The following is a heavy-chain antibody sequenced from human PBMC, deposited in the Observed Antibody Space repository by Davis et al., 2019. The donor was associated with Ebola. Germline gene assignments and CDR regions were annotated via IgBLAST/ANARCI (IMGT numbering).Heavy chain of an antibody. CDR2: FDLEDGER. CDR3: PRVPWATLAGWFDP. D-gene: IGHD1-26*01. J-gene: IGHJ5*02. V-gene: IGHV1-24*01. Sequence: AASVKVSCKVFGYTLTELSMHWVRQAPGKGLEWMGGFDLEDGERIHAQKFQGRVTMTEDTSTDTAYMELSSLRSEDTAVYYCPRVPWATLAGWFDPWGQGTLVTVSS. CDR1: GYTLTELS.